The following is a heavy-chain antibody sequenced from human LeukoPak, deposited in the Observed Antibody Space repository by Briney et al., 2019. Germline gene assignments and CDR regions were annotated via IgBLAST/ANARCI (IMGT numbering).Heavy chain of an antibody. CDR1: GFTFGSYD. J-gene: IGHJ4*02. Sequence: GRSLRLSRAASGFTFGSYDMTGARQAPGKGLEWVSYIGSSGSIIYYADSVKGRFTISRDNAKNSLYLQMNSLRAEDTAVYYCARDVNGYFDYWGQGTLVTVSS. CDR3: ARDVNGYFDY. CDR2: IGSSGSII. V-gene: IGHV3-48*03.